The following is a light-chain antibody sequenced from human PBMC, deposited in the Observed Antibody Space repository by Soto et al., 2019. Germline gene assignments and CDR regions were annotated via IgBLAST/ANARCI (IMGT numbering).Light chain of an antibody. CDR3: QQYNNWPPYP. J-gene: IGKJ2*01. CDR2: SAS. CDR1: QSVGTN. Sequence: IVMTQSPATLSVSPGESATLSCRASQSVGTNLAWYQQTPGQAPRVLIHSASTRATGIPARFSGSGSDTEFTLTISGLQSEDFAIYYCQQYNNWPPYPFGQGTKLENK. V-gene: IGKV3-15*01.